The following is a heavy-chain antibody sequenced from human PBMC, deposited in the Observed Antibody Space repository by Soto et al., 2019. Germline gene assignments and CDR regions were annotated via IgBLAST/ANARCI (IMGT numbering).Heavy chain of an antibody. V-gene: IGHV3-15*01. CDR1: GFSFSNAW. CDR3: TTGRLTDYCGSVDY. D-gene: IGHD2-21*01. Sequence: GGSLRLSCAASGFSFSNAWMSWVRQAPGKGLEWVGRIKSSTDGGSTDYAAPVKGRFTISKDDSKNTLYLQLNSLTAEDTAVYYCTTGRLTDYCGSVDYWGQGSLVTVSS. CDR2: IKSSTDGGST. J-gene: IGHJ4*02.